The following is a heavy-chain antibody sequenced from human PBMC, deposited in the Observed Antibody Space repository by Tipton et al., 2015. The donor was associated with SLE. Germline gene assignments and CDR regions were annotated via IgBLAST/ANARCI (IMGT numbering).Heavy chain of an antibody. J-gene: IGHJ6*03. CDR1: GGALSRSSYS. CDR3: ARVTAYYYYYMDV. CDR2: LHYSGNT. Sequence: TLSLTCTVSGGALSRSSYSWGWIRQPPGKGLEWIGSLHYSGNTYYNSSLESRVTLSVDRSKNQFSLKLSSVTAADTAVYYCARVTAYYYYYMDVWGKGTTVTVSS. V-gene: IGHV4-39*07.